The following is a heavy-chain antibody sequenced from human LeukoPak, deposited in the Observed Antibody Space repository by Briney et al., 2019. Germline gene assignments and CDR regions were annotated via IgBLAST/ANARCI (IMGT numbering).Heavy chain of an antibody. V-gene: IGHV4-59*01. D-gene: IGHD3-10*01. J-gene: IGHJ5*02. CDR2: IYYSGST. Sequence: SETLSLTCTVSGGSISSYYWSWLRQPPGKGLEWIGYIYYSGSTNYNPSLKSRVTISVDTSKNQFSLKLSSVTAADTAVYYCARGLRFTMVRGYNWFDPWGQGTLVTVSS. CDR3: ARGLRFTMVRGYNWFDP. CDR1: GGSISSYY.